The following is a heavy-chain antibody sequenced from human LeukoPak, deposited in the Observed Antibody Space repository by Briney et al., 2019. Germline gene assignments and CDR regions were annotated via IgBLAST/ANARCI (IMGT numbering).Heavy chain of an antibody. CDR3: AASSGGGGGFDY. Sequence: ASVKVSCKASGYTFTSYYMHWVRQAPGQGLEWMGVINPNGGSTSYAQKFQGRFTMTRDTSTSTLYMELSSLRSEDTAVYYCAASSGGGGGFDYWGQGTLVTVSS. D-gene: IGHD6-19*01. CDR1: GYTFTSYY. J-gene: IGHJ4*02. CDR2: INPNGGST. V-gene: IGHV1-46*01.